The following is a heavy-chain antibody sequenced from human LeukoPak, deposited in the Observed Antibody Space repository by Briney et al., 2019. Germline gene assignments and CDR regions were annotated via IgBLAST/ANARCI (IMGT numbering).Heavy chain of an antibody. CDR3: ARGKGSGWTFDY. V-gene: IGHV4-34*01. J-gene: IGHJ4*02. CDR2: INHSGST. D-gene: IGHD6-19*01. Sequence: SETLSLTCTVSGGSISSYYWTWIRQPPGKGLEWIGEINHSGSTNYNPSLKSRVTISVDTSKNQFSLKLSSVTAADTAVYYCARGKGSGWTFDYWGQGTLVTVS. CDR1: GGSISSYY.